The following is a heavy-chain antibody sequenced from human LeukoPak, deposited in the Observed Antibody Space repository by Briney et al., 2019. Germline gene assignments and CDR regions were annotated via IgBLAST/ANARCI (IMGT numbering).Heavy chain of an antibody. CDR2: IYTSGST. J-gene: IGHJ5*02. Sequence: SQTLSLTCTVSGGSISSGSYYWSWIRQPAGKGLEWIGRIYTSGSTNYNPSLKSRVTISVDTPKNQFSLKLSSVTAADTAVYYCARGARYCSSTSCYRWFDPWGQGTLVTVSS. D-gene: IGHD2-2*01. CDR3: ARGARYCSSTSCYRWFDP. V-gene: IGHV4-61*02. CDR1: GGSISSGSYY.